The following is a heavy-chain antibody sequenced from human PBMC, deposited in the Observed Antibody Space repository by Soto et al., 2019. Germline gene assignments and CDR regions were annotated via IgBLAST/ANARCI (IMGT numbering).Heavy chain of an antibody. CDR1: GFTFSSYG. CDR2: ISYDGSNK. J-gene: IGHJ4*02. CDR3: AKKKV. Sequence: QVQLVESGGGVVQPGRSLRLSCAASGFTFSSYGMHWVRQAPGKGLEWVAVISYDGSNKYYADSVKGRFTISRDNSKNTLYLQMNSLRAEDTAVYYCAKKKVWGQGPLVAVSS. V-gene: IGHV3-30*18.